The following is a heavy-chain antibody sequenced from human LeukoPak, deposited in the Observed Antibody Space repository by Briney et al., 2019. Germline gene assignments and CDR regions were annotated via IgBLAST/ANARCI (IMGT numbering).Heavy chain of an antibody. J-gene: IGHJ4*02. Sequence: ASVKVSCKASGYTFTSYYMHWVRQAPGQGLEWMGIINPSGGSTSYAQKFQGRVTMTRDTSTSTVYMELSSLRSEDTAVYYCASAFADYYDSGGYYFDYWGQGTLVTVSS. CDR3: ASAFADYYDSGGYYFDY. D-gene: IGHD3-22*01. CDR1: GYTFTSYY. V-gene: IGHV1-46*01. CDR2: INPSGGST.